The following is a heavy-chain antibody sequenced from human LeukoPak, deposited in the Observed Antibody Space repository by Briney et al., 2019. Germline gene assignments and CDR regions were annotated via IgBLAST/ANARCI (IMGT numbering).Heavy chain of an antibody. CDR3: ATDGMSDDNGNWFDP. J-gene: IGHJ5*02. CDR1: GFTFSSYS. CDR2: ISKSSSTT. V-gene: IGHV3-48*02. D-gene: IGHD1-1*01. Sequence: GGSLRLSCAASGFTFSSYSMNWVRQAPGKGLEWISYISKSSSTTYYADSVKGRFTISRDNAKNSLYLQMNSLRDEDTAVYYCATDGMSDDNGNWFDPWGQGTLVSVSS.